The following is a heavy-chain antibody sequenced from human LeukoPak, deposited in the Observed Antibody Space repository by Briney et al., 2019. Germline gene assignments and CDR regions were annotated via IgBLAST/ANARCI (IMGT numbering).Heavy chain of an antibody. CDR2: IYYSGST. V-gene: IGHV4-31*03. CDR3: ARASYYDFWSGYYVWFDP. D-gene: IGHD3-3*01. CDR1: GGSISSGGYY. Sequence: SETLSHTCTVSGGSISSGGYYWSWIRQHPGKGLEWVGYIYYSGSTYYNPSLKSRVTISVDTSKNQFSLKLSSVTAADTAVYYCARASYYDFWSGYYVWFDPWGQGTLVTVSS. J-gene: IGHJ5*02.